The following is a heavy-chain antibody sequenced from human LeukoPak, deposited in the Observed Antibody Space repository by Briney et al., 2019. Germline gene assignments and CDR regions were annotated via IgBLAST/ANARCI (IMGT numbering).Heavy chain of an antibody. CDR2: IFSGGDT. CDR3: ARINIVVLPDPLERGHYFHL. J-gene: IGHJ1*01. D-gene: IGHD2-2*01. CDR1: GASLDRTRDY. V-gene: IGHV4-39*01. Sequence: NPSETLTLICTVSGASLDRTRDYWGWIRQPPGRGLEWIGSIFSGGDTYYAAALKSRATISVDTSKNVVSLRLNSVTAADTALYYCARINIVVLPDPLERGHYFHLWGQETLVTVSS.